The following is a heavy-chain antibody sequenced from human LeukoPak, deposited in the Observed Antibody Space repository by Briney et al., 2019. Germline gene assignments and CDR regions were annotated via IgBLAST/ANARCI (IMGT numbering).Heavy chain of an antibody. CDR1: GYTFTGYY. CDR2: INPNSGGT. Sequence: ASVKVSCKASGYTFTGYYVHWVRQAPGQGLEWMGWINPNSGGTNYAQKFQGRVTMTRDTSISTAYMELSRLRSDDTAVYYCARARKTLGSSWYLLSSQGYYMDVWGKGTTVTISS. J-gene: IGHJ6*03. CDR3: ARARKTLGSSWYLLSSQGYYMDV. D-gene: IGHD6-13*01. V-gene: IGHV1-2*02.